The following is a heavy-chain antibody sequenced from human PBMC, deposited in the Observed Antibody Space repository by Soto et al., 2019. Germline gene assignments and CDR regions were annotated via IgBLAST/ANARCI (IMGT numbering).Heavy chain of an antibody. Sequence: QVQLVQSGAEVKKPGSSVKVSCNASGGTFSSYAISWVRQAPGQGLEWMGGIIPIFGTAKYAQKYQGRVTIAADESTSTAYMELSSLRSEDTAVYHCARDIIAAAGTPRVDPWGQVTLFTVS. CDR1: GGTFSSYA. V-gene: IGHV1-69*01. D-gene: IGHD6-13*01. J-gene: IGHJ5*02. CDR2: IIPIFGTA. CDR3: ARDIIAAAGTPRVDP.